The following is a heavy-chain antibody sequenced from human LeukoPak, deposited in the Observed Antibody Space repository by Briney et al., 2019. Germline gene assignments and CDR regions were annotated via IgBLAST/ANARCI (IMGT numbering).Heavy chain of an antibody. CDR2: INWNGGST. D-gene: IGHD5-12*01. Sequence: GGSLRLSCAASGFTFDDYGMSWVRQAPGKGLEWVSGINWNGGSTGYADSVKGRFTISRDNSKNTLYLQMNSLRAEDTAVYYCAKEGGYSGYDYSRYFDYWGQGTLVTVSS. J-gene: IGHJ4*02. V-gene: IGHV3-20*04. CDR3: AKEGGYSGYDYSRYFDY. CDR1: GFTFDDYG.